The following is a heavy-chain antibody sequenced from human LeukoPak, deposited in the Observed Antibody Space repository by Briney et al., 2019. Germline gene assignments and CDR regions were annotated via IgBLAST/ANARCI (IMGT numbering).Heavy chain of an antibody. Sequence: SQTLSLTCAISGDSVSSNSAAWNWIRQSPSRGLEWLGRTYYRSKWYNDYAVSAKSRITINPDTSKNQFSLQLNSVTPEDTAVYYCARGDYSSWYPPYYYGMDVWGQGTTVTVSS. CDR3: ARGDYSSWYPPYYYGMDV. D-gene: IGHD6-13*01. CDR1: GDSVSSNSAA. V-gene: IGHV6-1*01. CDR2: TYYRSKWYN. J-gene: IGHJ6*02.